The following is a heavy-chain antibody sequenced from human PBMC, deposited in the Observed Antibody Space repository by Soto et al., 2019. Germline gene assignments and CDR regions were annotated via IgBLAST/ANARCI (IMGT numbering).Heavy chain of an antibody. D-gene: IGHD6-6*01. CDR1: GFTFSSYG. CDR2: IWYDGSNK. Sequence: GGSLRLSCAASGFTFSSYGMHWVRQAPGKGLGWVAVIWYDGSNKHYADSVKGRFTISGDNSQNTLYLQMDSLRAEDTAVYYCARVDRGSSLFYYYYGMYVWGQGTTVTVS. V-gene: IGHV3-33*01. J-gene: IGHJ6*02. CDR3: ARVDRGSSLFYYYYGMYV.